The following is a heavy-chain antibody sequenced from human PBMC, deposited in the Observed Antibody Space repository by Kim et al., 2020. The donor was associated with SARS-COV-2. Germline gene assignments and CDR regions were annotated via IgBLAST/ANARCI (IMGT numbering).Heavy chain of an antibody. Sequence: SETLSLTCTVSGGFIGTGDYHWGWIRQSPGKGLEWIGRIYHNGNTYYNPSLKSRVTISLDTSKNQSFLSLSSVTAADTAEFYCVRQKGARTYYFDSWGQGTLVTVSS. CDR3: VRQKGARTYYFDS. J-gene: IGHJ4*02. CDR2: IYHNGNT. V-gene: IGHV4-39*01. CDR1: GGFIGTGDYH. D-gene: IGHD2-8*01.